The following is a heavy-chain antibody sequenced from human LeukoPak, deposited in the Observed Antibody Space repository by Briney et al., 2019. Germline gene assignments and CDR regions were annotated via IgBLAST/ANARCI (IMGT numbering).Heavy chain of an antibody. V-gene: IGHV4-34*01. CDR1: GGSFSGYY. CDR3: AGSGSYFYYYYYYMDV. D-gene: IGHD3-10*01. Sequence: SETLSLTCAVYGGSFSGYYWSWIRQPPGKGLEWIGGINHSGSTNYNPSLKSRVTISVDTSKNQFSLKLSSVTAADTAVYYCAGSGSYFYYYYYYMDVWGKGTTVTVSS. J-gene: IGHJ6*03. CDR2: INHSGST.